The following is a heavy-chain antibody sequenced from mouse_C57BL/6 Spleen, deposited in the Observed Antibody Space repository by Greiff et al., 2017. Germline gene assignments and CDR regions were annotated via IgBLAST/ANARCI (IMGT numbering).Heavy chain of an antibody. CDR2: ISYCGST. J-gene: IGHJ4*01. V-gene: IGHV3-1*01. Sequence: EVQVVESGPGMVKPSQSLSLTCTVTGYSITSGYNWHWIRHFPGNKLEWMGYISYCGSTNYNPSLKSRISITHDTSKNHFFLKLNSVTTEDTATYCCARSDYYGSSYAMDYWGQGTSVTVSS. CDR1: GYSITSGYN. CDR3: ARSDYYGSSYAMDY. D-gene: IGHD1-1*01.